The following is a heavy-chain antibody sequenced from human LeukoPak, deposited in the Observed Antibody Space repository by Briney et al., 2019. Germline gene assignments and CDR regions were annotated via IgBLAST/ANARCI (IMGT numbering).Heavy chain of an antibody. D-gene: IGHD3-22*01. Sequence: PSETLSLTCTVSGYSISSGYYWGWIRQPPGKGLEWIGSIYHSGSTYYNPSLKSRVTISVDTSKNQFSLKLSSVTAADTAVYYCARDLSFLVRPPNYDSSGYYLGRLNEWGQGTLVTVSS. CDR3: ARDLSFLVRPPNYDSSGYYLGRLNE. CDR2: IYHSGST. V-gene: IGHV4-38-2*02. J-gene: IGHJ4*02. CDR1: GYSISSGYY.